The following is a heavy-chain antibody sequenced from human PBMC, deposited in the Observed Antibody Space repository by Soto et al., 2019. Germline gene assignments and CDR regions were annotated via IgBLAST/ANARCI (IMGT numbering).Heavy chain of an antibody. Sequence: EIQLLESGGGLLQPGGSVRLSCAASRIHSGGLGLSWVRQSPGRGLEWVSTISRDEDNTHYADSVNGRFTISKDRSRHTLHLHMASLRAEDTAIYYCVSWVSAHFDDWGQGTLVTVSS. J-gene: IGHJ4*02. CDR1: RIHSGGLG. D-gene: IGHD2-8*01. CDR3: VSWVSAHFDD. CDR2: ISRDEDNT. V-gene: IGHV3-23*01.